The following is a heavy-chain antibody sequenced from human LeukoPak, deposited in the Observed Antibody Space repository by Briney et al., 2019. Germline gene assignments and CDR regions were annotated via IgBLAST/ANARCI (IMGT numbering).Heavy chain of an antibody. D-gene: IGHD3-3*01. Sequence: SETLSLTCTVSGGSISSYYWSWIRQPPGKGLEWIGYIYYSGSTNYNPSLKSRVTISVDTSKNQSSLKLSSVPAAVTAVYYCARDGGYYYGMDVWGQGTTVTVSS. CDR2: IYYSGST. CDR3: ARDGGYYYGMDV. J-gene: IGHJ6*02. CDR1: GGSISSYY. V-gene: IGHV4-59*01.